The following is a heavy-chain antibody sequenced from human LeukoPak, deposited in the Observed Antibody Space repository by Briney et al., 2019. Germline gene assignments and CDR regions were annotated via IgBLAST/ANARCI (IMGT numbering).Heavy chain of an antibody. CDR1: GVSISTYY. CDR2: IYISGNT. D-gene: IGHD3-10*01. Sequence: PSETLSLTCTVSGVSISTYYWSWIRQPAGKGLEWIGHIYISGNTNHNPSLKSRVTISVDTSKNHFSLKLSSVTAADTAVYYCARGRGHMDVWGKGTTVTVSS. CDR3: ARGRGHMDV. J-gene: IGHJ6*03. V-gene: IGHV4-4*07.